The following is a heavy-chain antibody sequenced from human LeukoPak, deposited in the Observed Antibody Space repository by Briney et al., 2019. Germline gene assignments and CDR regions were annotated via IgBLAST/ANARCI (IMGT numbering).Heavy chain of an antibody. CDR1: GFTFSSYS. D-gene: IGHD2-2*01. Sequence: PGGSLRLSCAASGFTFSSYSMNWVRQAPGKGLEWVSSISSSSSYIYYADSVKGRFTISRDNAKNSLYLQMNSLRAEDTAVYYCARDMPVRDFSSTSCLDYWGQGTLVTVSS. CDR3: ARDMPVRDFSSTSCLDY. V-gene: IGHV3-21*01. CDR2: ISSSSSYI. J-gene: IGHJ4*02.